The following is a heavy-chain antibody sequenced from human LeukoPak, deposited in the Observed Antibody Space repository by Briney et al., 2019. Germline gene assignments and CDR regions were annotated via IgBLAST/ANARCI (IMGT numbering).Heavy chain of an antibody. D-gene: IGHD3-22*01. V-gene: IGHV4-39*02. J-gene: IGHJ3*02. CDR1: GGSISSSSYY. Sequence: SETLSLTCTVSGGSISSSSYYWGRIRQPPGKGLEWIGSIYYSGSTYYNPSLKSRVTISVDTSKNQFSLKLSSVTAADTAVYYCVRDAYDSSGRAFDIWGQGTMVTVSS. CDR2: IYYSGST. CDR3: VRDAYDSSGRAFDI.